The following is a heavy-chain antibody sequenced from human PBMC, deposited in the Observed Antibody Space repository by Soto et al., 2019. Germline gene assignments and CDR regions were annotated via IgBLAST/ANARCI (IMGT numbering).Heavy chain of an antibody. J-gene: IGHJ6*03. CDR2: INPNSGGT. CDR1: GYTFTGYY. CDR3: ARGGSNDNLYSSGWRDYYYYMDV. D-gene: IGHD6-19*01. Sequence: QVQLVQSGAEVKKPGASVKVSCKASGYTFTGYYMHWVRQAPGQGLEWMGWINPNSGGTNYAQKVQGWVTMTRDTSISTGYMELSRLRPEDTAVYYCARGGSNDNLYSSGWRDYYYYMDVWGKGTTVTVSS. V-gene: IGHV1-2*04.